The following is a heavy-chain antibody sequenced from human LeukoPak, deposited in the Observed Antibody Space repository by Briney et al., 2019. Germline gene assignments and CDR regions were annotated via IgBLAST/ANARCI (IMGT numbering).Heavy chain of an antibody. CDR1: GYSISSGYY. Sequence: SETLSLTCTVSGYSISSGYYWGWIRQPPGKGLEWIGNIYHSGTNYYNPSLRSRVTMSVDTSKNQFSLKLSSVTAADTAVYYCATVPGVGSGWYGAFESWCQGILVTVSS. J-gene: IGHJ4*02. CDR3: ATVPGVGSGWYGAFES. D-gene: IGHD6-19*01. CDR2: IYHSGTN. V-gene: IGHV4-38-2*02.